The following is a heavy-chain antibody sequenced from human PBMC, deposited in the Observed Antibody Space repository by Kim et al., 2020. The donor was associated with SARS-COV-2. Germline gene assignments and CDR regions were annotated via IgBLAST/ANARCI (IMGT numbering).Heavy chain of an antibody. CDR1: GGHISSSSYF. Sequence: SETLSLTCTVSGGHISSSSYFGGWIRQSPGMGLEFIGSIHYNGGSTNNPSPASRVTMSVDTSKNQFSLKLSSVTAADTAVYYCASGWTSIDYWGQGILVTVSS. D-gene: IGHD6-19*01. J-gene: IGHJ4*02. CDR2: IHYNGGS. V-gene: IGHV4-39*01. CDR3: ASGWTSIDY.